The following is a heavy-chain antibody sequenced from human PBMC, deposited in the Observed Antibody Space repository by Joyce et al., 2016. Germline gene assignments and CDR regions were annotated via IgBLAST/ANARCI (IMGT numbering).Heavy chain of an antibody. D-gene: IGHD3-3*01. Sequence: QLQLQESGPGLVKPSETLSLTCTVSGGSVSSSSHYWGWIRQPPGKGLEWIGSIYYSGSAYYNPSLKSRVTISVDTSKNQFSLKLSSVTAADTAVYYCASTRGYDFWSGINFYYGMDVWGQGTTVTVSS. CDR1: GGSVSSSSHY. V-gene: IGHV4-39*07. J-gene: IGHJ6*02. CDR2: IYYSGSA. CDR3: ASTRGYDFWSGINFYYGMDV.